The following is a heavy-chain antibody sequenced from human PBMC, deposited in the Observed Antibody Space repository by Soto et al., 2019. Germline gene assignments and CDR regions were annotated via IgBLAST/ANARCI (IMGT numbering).Heavy chain of an antibody. D-gene: IGHD2-15*01. CDR1: GGSFSTYG. J-gene: IGHJ4*02. Sequence: ASVKVSCKASGGSFSTYGINWVRLAPGQGLEWMGGFDPEDGETIYAQKFQGRVTMTEDTSTDTAYMELSSLRSEDTAVYYCATGKGFSDYWGQGTLVTVSS. CDR2: FDPEDGET. V-gene: IGHV1-24*01. CDR3: ATGKGFSDY.